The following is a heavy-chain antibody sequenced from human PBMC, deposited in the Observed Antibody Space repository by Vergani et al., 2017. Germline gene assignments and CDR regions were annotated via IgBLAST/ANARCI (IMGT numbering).Heavy chain of an antibody. V-gene: IGHV4-39*01. D-gene: IGHD4-17*01. Sequence: QLQLQESGPGLVKPSETLSLTCTVSGGSISSSSYYWGWIRQPPGKGLEWIGSIYYSGSTYYNPSLKSRVTISVDTSKNQFSLKLSSVTAADTAVYYCASYYGDYRDRGAFDIWGQGTMVTVSS. J-gene: IGHJ3*02. CDR2: IYYSGST. CDR3: ASYYGDYRDRGAFDI. CDR1: GGSISSSSYY.